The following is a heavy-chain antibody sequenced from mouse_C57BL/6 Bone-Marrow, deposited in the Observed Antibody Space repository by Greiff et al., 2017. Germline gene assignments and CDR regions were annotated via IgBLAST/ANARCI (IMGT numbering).Heavy chain of an antibody. J-gene: IGHJ4*01. Sequence: QVQLQQPGAELVKPGASVKLSCKASGYTFTSYWMHWVKQRPGQGLEWIGMIHPNSGSTNYNEKFKSKATLTVDKSSSTAYMQLSSLTAEDSAVYYCTTEGIYYDYHYYAMDYWGQGTSVTVSS. D-gene: IGHD2-4*01. CDR1: GYTFTSYW. V-gene: IGHV1-64*01. CDR2: IHPNSGST. CDR3: TTEGIYYDYHYYAMDY.